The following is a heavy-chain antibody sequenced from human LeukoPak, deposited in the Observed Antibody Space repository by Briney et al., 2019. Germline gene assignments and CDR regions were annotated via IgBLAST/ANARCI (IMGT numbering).Heavy chain of an antibody. Sequence: SETLSLTCTVSGGSISSSSYYWGWIRQPPGKGLEWIGSIYYSGSTYYNPSLKSRVTISVDTSKNQFSLKLSSVTAADTAVYYCARAYRVGATIGHYFDYWGQGTLVTVSS. V-gene: IGHV4-39*07. J-gene: IGHJ4*02. CDR2: IYYSGST. D-gene: IGHD1-26*01. CDR1: GGSISSSSYY. CDR3: ARAYRVGATIGHYFDY.